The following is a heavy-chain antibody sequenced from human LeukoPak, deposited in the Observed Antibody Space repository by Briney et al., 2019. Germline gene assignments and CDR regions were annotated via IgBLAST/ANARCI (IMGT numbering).Heavy chain of an antibody. Sequence: PSQTLYLTCTVSGGSISSGDYYWSWIRQPPGKGVEWIGYIYYSGSTYYNPSLKSRVTISVDTSKNHFSLKLSSLTAADTAVYYCARADYMELSGYFDYWGQGTLVTVSS. CDR2: IYYSGST. CDR3: ARADYMELSGYFDY. CDR1: GGSISSGDYY. V-gene: IGHV4-30-4*08. J-gene: IGHJ4*02. D-gene: IGHD4-11*01.